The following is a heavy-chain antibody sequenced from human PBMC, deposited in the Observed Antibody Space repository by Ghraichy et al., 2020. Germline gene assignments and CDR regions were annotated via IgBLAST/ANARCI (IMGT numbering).Heavy chain of an antibody. J-gene: IGHJ5*01. V-gene: IGHV4-59*01. D-gene: IGHD5-12*01. CDR1: GGSISGYY. CDR2: ISDSGSA. Sequence: SETLSLTFAVSGGSISGYYWNWIRQPPGKGLEWIGFISDSGSAYYKSSLKSRVTISLDTSSKSFSLRMKSVTPADTAVYYCARGHTYSGSRDSWGQGTLVTVSS. CDR3: ARGHTYSGSRDS.